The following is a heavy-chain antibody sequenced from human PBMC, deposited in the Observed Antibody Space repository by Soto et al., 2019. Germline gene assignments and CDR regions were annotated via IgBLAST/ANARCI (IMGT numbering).Heavy chain of an antibody. D-gene: IGHD6-19*01. Sequence: QVQLVQSGAEVKKPGASVKVSCKASGYTFTSYAMHWVRQAPGQRLEWMGWINAGNGNTKYSQKFQGRVTITRDTSASTAYMELSSLRSEDTAVYYCARSPEGYSSGWLGSWGQGTLVTVSS. CDR3: ARSPEGYSSGWLGS. J-gene: IGHJ4*02. CDR2: INAGNGNT. CDR1: GYTFTSYA. V-gene: IGHV1-3*01.